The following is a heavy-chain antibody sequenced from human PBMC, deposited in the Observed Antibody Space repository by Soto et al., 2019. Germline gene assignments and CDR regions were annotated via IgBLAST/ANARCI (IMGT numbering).Heavy chain of an antibody. CDR3: ARGRSYVGLNF. V-gene: IGHV4-61*01. D-gene: IGHD1-26*01. CDR2: IHGFGCT. CDR1: GGSLKSSSHY. Sequence: SETLSLTCTVSGGSLKSSSHYWSWIRQPPGKGLECSGYIHGFGCTKYNPSFESGVVMSVGTSNNKFSLKLPSVTAADTPIYFWARGRSYVGLNFWGQGARVTVSS. J-gene: IGHJ4*02.